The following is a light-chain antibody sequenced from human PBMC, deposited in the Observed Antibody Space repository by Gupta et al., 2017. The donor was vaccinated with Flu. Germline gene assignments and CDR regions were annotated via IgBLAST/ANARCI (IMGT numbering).Light chain of an antibody. CDR2: GAS. CDR3: QQDSSSPVT. J-gene: IGKJ5*01. V-gene: IGKV3-20*01. CDR1: QSVSNKY. Sequence: EIVLTQSPGTLSLSPGERATLSCRASQSVSNKYLAWYQQKPGQAPRLLIYGASKRATGIPDRFSGSGSGTDFALTISRLEPEDFAVYYCQQDSSSPVTFGQGTHLDIK.